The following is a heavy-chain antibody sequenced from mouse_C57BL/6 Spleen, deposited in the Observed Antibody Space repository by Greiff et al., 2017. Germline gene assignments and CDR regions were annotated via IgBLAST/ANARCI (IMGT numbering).Heavy chain of an antibody. J-gene: IGHJ2*01. CDR1: GYAFTNYL. CDR2: INPGSGGT. V-gene: IGHV1-54*01. D-gene: IGHD2-1*01. CDR3: ARNLLGDY. Sequence: VQLQQSGAELVRPGTSVKVSCKASGYAFTNYLIEWVKQRPGQGLEWIGVINPGSGGTNYNEKFKGKATLTADKSSSTAYMQLSSLTSEDSAVYFCARNLLGDYWGQGTTLTVSS.